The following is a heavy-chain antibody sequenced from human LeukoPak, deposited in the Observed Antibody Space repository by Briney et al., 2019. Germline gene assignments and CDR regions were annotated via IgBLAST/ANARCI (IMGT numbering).Heavy chain of an antibody. J-gene: IGHJ6*03. V-gene: IGHV4-38-2*02. D-gene: IGHD2-2*01. CDR3: ARAGPRLSVYQLQVSYYYMDV. CDR2: IYHSGST. CDR1: GYSISSGYY. Sequence: SETLSLTCTVSGYSISSGYYWGWIRQPPGRGLEWIGSIYHSGSTYYNPSLKSRVTISVDTSKNQFSLKLSSVTAADTAVYYCARAGPRLSVYQLQVSYYYMDVWGKGTTVTVSS.